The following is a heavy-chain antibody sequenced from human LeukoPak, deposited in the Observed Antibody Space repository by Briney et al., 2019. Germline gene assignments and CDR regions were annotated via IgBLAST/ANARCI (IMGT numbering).Heavy chain of an antibody. D-gene: IGHD2-8*01. CDR2: IYYSGST. V-gene: IGHV4-59*01. Sequence: SKTLSLTCTVSGGSISSYYWSWIRQPPGKGLEWIGYIYYSGSTNYNPSLKSRVTISVDTSKNQFSLQLSSVTAADTAVYYCARDRDGCTNGVCFNYWGQGPLVTVSS. J-gene: IGHJ4*02. CDR3: ARDRDGCTNGVCFNY. CDR1: GGSISSYY.